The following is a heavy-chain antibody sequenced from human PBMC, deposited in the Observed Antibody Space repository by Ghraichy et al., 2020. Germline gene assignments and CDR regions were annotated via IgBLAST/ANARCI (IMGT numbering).Heavy chain of an antibody. CDR2: ISSSGSTI. CDR1: GFTFSSYE. D-gene: IGHD6-13*01. V-gene: IGHV3-48*03. J-gene: IGHJ4*02. Sequence: GGSLRLSCAASGFTFSSYEMNWVRQAPGKGLEWVSYISSSGSTIYYADSVKGRFTISRDNAKNSLYLQMNSLRAEDTAVYYCAVHKGPAAGTESYFDYWGQGTLVTVSS. CDR3: AVHKGPAAGTESYFDY.